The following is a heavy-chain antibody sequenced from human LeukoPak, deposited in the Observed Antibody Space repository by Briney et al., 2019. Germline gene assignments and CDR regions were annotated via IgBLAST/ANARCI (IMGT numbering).Heavy chain of an antibody. CDR2: ISADGGDT. Sequence: ASVKVSCKASGYTSVKYGITWVRQAPGQGLESMGWISADGGDTRYAQSLQGRVRMTTDAATRTAYMELRSLTSDDTAMYYCATFNWYNSGYYYPDAFHIWGQGTMVSVSS. CDR1: GYTSVKYG. V-gene: IGHV1-18*01. D-gene: IGHD3-22*01. J-gene: IGHJ3*02. CDR3: ATFNWYNSGYYYPDAFHI.